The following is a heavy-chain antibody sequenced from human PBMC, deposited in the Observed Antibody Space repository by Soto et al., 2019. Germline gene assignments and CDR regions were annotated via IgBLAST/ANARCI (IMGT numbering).Heavy chain of an antibody. CDR2: TYYRSKWYN. CDR3: ARAQLDSGYYYYYYGMDV. J-gene: IGHJ6*02. V-gene: IGHV6-1*01. Sequence: SRTLSLTCAISGDSVSSNSAAWNWIRQSPSRGLEWLGRTYYRSKWYNDYAVSVKSRITINPDTSKNQFSLQLNSVTPEDTAVYYCARAQLDSGYYYYYYGMDVWGQGTTVTVSS. CDR1: GDSVSSNSAA. D-gene: IGHD5-12*01.